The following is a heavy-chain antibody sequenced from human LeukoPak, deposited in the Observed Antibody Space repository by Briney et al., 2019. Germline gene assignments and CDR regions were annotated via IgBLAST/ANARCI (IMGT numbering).Heavy chain of an antibody. Sequence: SETLSLTCTVSGGSISSYYWSWIRQPPGKGLEWIGYIYYSGSTNYNPSLKSRVTISVDTSKNQFSLKLSSVTAADTAVYYCARRRRYYYGSGSFYYFDYWGQGTLVTVSS. CDR1: GGSISSYY. D-gene: IGHD3-10*01. V-gene: IGHV4-59*12. J-gene: IGHJ4*02. CDR3: ARRRRYYYGSGSFYYFDY. CDR2: IYYSGST.